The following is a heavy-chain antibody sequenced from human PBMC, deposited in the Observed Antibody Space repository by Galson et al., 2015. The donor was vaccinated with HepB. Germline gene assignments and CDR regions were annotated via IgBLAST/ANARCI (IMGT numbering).Heavy chain of an antibody. CDR3: AREGVGAPYTYYYGLDV. V-gene: IGHV3-21*01. CDR1: GFTFSAYS. CDR2: NSSNSNYI. J-gene: IGHJ6*02. D-gene: IGHD1-26*01. Sequence: SLRLSCAASGFTFSAYSLSWVRQAPGKGLEWVSSNSSNSNYIHYVDSVKGRFTISRDNAKNSLYLLMNSLRAEDTAVFYCAREGVGAPYTYYYGLDVWGQGTTVTVSS.